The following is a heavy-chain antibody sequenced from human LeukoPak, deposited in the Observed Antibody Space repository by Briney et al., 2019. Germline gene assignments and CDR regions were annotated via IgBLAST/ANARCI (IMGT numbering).Heavy chain of an antibody. CDR2: ISAYNGNT. CDR3: ARDQPYSSGWYGDAFDI. Sequence: GASVKVPCKASVYTFTSYGISWVRQAPGQGLAWMGWISAYNGNTNYAQKLQGRVTMTTDTSTSTAYMELRSLRSDDTAVYYCARDQPYSSGWYGDAFDIWGQGTMVTVSS. CDR1: VYTFTSYG. V-gene: IGHV1-18*01. J-gene: IGHJ3*02. D-gene: IGHD6-19*01.